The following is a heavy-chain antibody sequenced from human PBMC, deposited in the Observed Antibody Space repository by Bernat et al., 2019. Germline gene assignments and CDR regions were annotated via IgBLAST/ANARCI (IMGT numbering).Heavy chain of an antibody. CDR3: ARDSTYGSGSYYPFYYYYYYGMDV. CDR1: GFTFSSYG. CDR2: IWYDGSNK. V-gene: IGHV3-33*01. D-gene: IGHD3-10*01. J-gene: IGHJ6*02. Sequence: QVQLVESGGGVVQPGRSLRLSCAASGFTFSSYGMHWVRQAPGKGLEWVAVIWYDGSNKYEADSVKGRFTISRENSKNTLYLQMNSLRAEDTAVYYCARDSTYGSGSYYPFYYYYYYGMDVWGQGTTVTVSS.